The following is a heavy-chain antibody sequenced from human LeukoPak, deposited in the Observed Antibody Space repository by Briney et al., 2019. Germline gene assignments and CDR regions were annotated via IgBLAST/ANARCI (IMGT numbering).Heavy chain of an antibody. J-gene: IGHJ1*01. Sequence: GESLRISCKGSGYSFTSYWIGWVRQMPGKGLEWMGIIYPGDSDTRYSPSFQGQVTISADKSISTAYLQWSSLKASDTAMYYCAGLAPYCGGDCRWEHFQHWGQGTLVTVSS. D-gene: IGHD2-21*02. CDR1: GYSFTSYW. CDR3: AGLAPYCGGDCRWEHFQH. CDR2: IYPGDSDT. V-gene: IGHV5-51*01.